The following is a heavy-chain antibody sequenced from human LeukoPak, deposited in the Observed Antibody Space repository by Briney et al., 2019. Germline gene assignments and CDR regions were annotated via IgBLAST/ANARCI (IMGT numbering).Heavy chain of an antibody. CDR2: IYSDNT. J-gene: IGHJ4*02. D-gene: IGHD4/OR15-4a*01. CDR1: GFTFSTYN. CDR3: ARRAGAYSHPYDC. V-gene: IGHV3-53*01. Sequence: PGGSLRLSCAASGFTFSTYNMNWVRQAPGKGLEWVSFIYSDNTHYSDSVKGRFTISRDNSKNTLYLQMNSLRAEDTAVYYCARRAGAYSHPYDCWGQGTLVTVSS.